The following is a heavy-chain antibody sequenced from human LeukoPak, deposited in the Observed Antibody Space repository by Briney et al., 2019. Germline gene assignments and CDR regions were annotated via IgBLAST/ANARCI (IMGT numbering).Heavy chain of an antibody. CDR2: IYHSGST. D-gene: IGHD2-15*01. Sequence: SETLSLTCTVSGGSISSYYWSWIRQTPGKGLEWIGYIYHSGSTYYNPSLKSRVTISLDTSKKQFSLKLSSVTAADTAVYYCAREDSRNDAFDIWGQGTMITVSS. CDR3: AREDSRNDAFDI. J-gene: IGHJ3*02. CDR1: GGSISSYY. V-gene: IGHV4-59*12.